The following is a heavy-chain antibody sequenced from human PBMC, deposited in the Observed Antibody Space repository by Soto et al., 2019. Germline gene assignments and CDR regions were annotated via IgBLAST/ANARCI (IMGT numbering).Heavy chain of an antibody. V-gene: IGHV4-34*01. D-gene: IGHD6-6*01. Sequence: QVQLQQWGAGLLKPSETLSLTCAVYGGSFSGYYSSWIRQPPGKGLEWIGEINHSGSTNYNPSLKSRVTISVDTSKNQFSLKLSSVTAADTAVYYCARGGQLACDYWGQGTLVTVSS. CDR1: GGSFSGYY. CDR3: ARGGQLACDY. CDR2: INHSGST. J-gene: IGHJ4*02.